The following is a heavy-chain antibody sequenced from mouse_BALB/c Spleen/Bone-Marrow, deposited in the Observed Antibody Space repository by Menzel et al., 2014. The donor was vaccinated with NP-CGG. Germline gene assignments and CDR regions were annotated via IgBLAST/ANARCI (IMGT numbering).Heavy chain of an antibody. CDR3: ARSGDYCGFAF. V-gene: IGHV1-20*02. CDR1: GYSFTGYF. D-gene: IGHD1-1*01. J-gene: IGHJ3*01. CDR2: INPYNGDT. Sequence: AQPQQSRLDPGQTCASAMISCKVSGYSFTGYFMNWVMQSHGKSLEWIGRINPYNGDTFYNQKFKGKATLTVDKSSSPAHMEFRSLASEVSAVYYCARSGDYCGFAFWNHATL.